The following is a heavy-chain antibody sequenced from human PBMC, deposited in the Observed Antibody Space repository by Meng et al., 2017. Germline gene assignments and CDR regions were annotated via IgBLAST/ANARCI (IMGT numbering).Heavy chain of an antibody. V-gene: IGHV4-59*01. D-gene: IGHD3-3*01. CDR3: ARGYDFWSGQYYFDY. J-gene: IGHJ4*02. CDR1: GVSISSYY. Sequence: GQLEGSGPGLVKPAETLPLTCPVSGVSISSYYWSWIRQPPGKGLEWIGYIYYSGSTNYNPSLKSRVTISVDTSKNQFSLKLSSVTAADTAVYYCARGYDFWSGQYYFDYWGQGTLVTVPS. CDR2: IYYSGST.